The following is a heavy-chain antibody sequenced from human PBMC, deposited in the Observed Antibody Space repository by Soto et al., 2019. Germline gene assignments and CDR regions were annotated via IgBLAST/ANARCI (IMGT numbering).Heavy chain of an antibody. V-gene: IGHV4-59*01. Sequence: SETLPLTCTFSGGSISGYYWIWIRQPPGKGLEWIGYIYYSGSTNYNPSLKSRVTISVDTSKNQFSLKLSSVTAADTAVYYCARAASDSSSTFFDYWGQGTLVTVSS. CDR1: GGSISGYY. J-gene: IGHJ4*02. CDR3: ARAASDSSSTFFDY. D-gene: IGHD6-6*01. CDR2: IYYSGST.